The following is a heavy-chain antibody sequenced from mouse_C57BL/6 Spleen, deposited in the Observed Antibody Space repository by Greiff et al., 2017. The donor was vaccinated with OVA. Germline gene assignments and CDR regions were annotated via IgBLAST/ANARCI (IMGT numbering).Heavy chain of an antibody. CDR3: ATIYYDYDGAMDY. J-gene: IGHJ4*01. Sequence: EVHLVESGPGLVKPSQSLSLTCSVTGYSITSGYYWNWIRQFPGNKLEWMGYISYDGSNNYNPSLKNRISITRDTSKNQFFLKLNSVTTEDTATYYGATIYYDYDGAMDYWGQGTSVTVSS. CDR1: GYSITSGYY. V-gene: IGHV3-6*01. CDR2: ISYDGSN. D-gene: IGHD2-4*01.